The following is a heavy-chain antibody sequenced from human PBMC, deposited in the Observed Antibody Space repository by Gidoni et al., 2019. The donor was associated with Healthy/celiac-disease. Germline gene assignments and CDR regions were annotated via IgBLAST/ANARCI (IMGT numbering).Heavy chain of an antibody. J-gene: IGHJ4*02. D-gene: IGHD3-16*02. CDR3: AKSRIWGSYRYNVDY. CDR1: GFTFSSYA. V-gene: IGHV3-23*01. Sequence: EVQLLESGGGLLQPGGSLRLSCAASGFTFSSYAMSWVRQAPGTGLEGVSAISGSGGSTYYADSVKGRFTISRDNSKNTLYLQMNSLRAEETAVYYCAKSRIWGSYRYNVDYWGQGTLVTVSS. CDR2: ISGSGGST.